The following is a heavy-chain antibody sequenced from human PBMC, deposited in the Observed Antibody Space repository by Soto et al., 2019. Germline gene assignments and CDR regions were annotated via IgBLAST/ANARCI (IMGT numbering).Heavy chain of an antibody. CDR2: MYYTGVT. V-gene: IGHV4-61*01. J-gene: IGHJ6*02. Sequence: QVQLQESGPGLLKASETLSLTCSVSGGSVRSGNHFWNWIRQPPGRGLEWLGYMYYTGVTNYNPSLKSRVSMSVDTSKDQFSLNLTSLTAADTAVYYCVRGGEPLGYYGLDVWGQGTTVTVSS. CDR3: VRGGEPLGYYGLDV. CDR1: GGSVRSGNHF.